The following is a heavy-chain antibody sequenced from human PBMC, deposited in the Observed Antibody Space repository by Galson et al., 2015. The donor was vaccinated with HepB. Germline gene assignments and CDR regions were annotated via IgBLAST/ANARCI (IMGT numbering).Heavy chain of an antibody. Sequence: SVKVSCKASGYTFTSYAMHWVRQAPGQRLEWMGWINAGNGNTKYSQKFQGRVTITRDTSASTAYMELSSLRSEDTAVYYCARAAAVTPVGAFDIWGQGTMVTVSS. CDR1: GYTFTSYA. J-gene: IGHJ3*02. CDR2: INAGNGNT. D-gene: IGHD6-13*01. CDR3: ARAAAVTPVGAFDI. V-gene: IGHV1-3*01.